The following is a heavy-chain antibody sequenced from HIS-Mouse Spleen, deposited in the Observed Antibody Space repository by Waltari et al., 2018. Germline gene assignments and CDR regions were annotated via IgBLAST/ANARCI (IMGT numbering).Heavy chain of an antibody. CDR2: IYYSGRT. D-gene: IGHD6-13*01. CDR3: AREIPYSSSWYDWYFDL. Sequence: QLQLQESGPGLVKPSETLSLTCTVSGGSISSSSYYWGWIRQPPGKGLEWIGSIYYSGRTYHNQSLKSRVTISVDTSQTQFSLKLSSVTAADTAVYYCAREIPYSSSWYDWYFDLWGRGTLVTVSS. CDR1: GGSISSSSYY. J-gene: IGHJ2*01. V-gene: IGHV4-39*07.